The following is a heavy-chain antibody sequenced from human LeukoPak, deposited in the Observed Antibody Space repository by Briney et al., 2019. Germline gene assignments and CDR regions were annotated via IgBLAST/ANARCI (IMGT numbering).Heavy chain of an antibody. D-gene: IGHD7-27*01. CDR3: ARVGDWGSFFDY. Sequence: PSETLSLTCTVSGGSISSTDWSRIRQPPGKGLEWIGYIYYSGSTNYNPSLKSRVTISVDTSKNQFSLKLSSVTAADTAVYYCARVGDWGSFFDYWGQGTLVTVSS. V-gene: IGHV4-59*01. CDR2: IYYSGST. J-gene: IGHJ4*02. CDR1: GGSISSTD.